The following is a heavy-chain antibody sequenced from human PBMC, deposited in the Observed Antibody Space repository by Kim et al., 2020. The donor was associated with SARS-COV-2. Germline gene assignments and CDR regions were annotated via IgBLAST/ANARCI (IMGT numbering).Heavy chain of an antibody. J-gene: IGHJ3*02. V-gene: IGHV4-59*09. CDR3: ARGRGVVDAFHI. Sequence: NNNPSLKSRVTISVDTSKNQFSLNLSSVTAADTAVYYCARGRGVVDAFHIWGQGTMVTVSS. D-gene: IGHD3-10*01.